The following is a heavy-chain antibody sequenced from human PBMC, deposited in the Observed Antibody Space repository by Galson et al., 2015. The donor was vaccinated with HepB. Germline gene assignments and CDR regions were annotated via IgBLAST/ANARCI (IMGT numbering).Heavy chain of an antibody. V-gene: IGHV3-11*01. CDR3: AGSTGWYRVLDY. J-gene: IGHJ4*02. CDR1: GLRFSYYY. D-gene: IGHD6-19*01. Sequence: SLRLSCAASGLRFSYYYMTWIRQAPGKGLEWISYIDSSGEAIYYADSVKGRFAISRDNAENSLYLQMNSLRAEDTAVYYCAGSTGWYRVLDYWGRGTLVTVSS. CDR2: IDSSGEAI.